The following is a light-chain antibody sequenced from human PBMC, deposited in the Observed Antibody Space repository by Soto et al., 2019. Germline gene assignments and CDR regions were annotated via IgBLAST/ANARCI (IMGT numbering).Light chain of an antibody. CDR1: ESVSTNY. CDR2: GAS. V-gene: IGKV3-20*01. J-gene: IGKJ1*01. CDR3: QQYGSSPPS. Sequence: ESVLMQSRGTLALSPGESCTPSCRASESVSTNYLDWYQQKPGQAPSPPIYGASTRATGIPDRLTGSGSGTDFTLTISRLQHEDFAVYYCQQYGSSPPSFGQGTKVDI.